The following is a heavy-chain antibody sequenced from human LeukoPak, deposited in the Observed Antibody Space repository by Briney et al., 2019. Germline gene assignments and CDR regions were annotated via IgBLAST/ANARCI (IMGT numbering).Heavy chain of an antibody. CDR1: GDSISGSSYY. CDR2: TFYNGRT. J-gene: IGHJ4*02. Sequence: PSETLSLTCTVSGDSISGSSYYSGWIRQPPGKGLEWIRSTFYNGRTYYNPSLKSRVPISVDTSKNQFSLKLSSVTAADTAVYYCARDHYDSSGYPFDYWGQGTLVTVSS. D-gene: IGHD3-22*01. CDR3: ARDHYDSSGYPFDY. V-gene: IGHV4-39*07.